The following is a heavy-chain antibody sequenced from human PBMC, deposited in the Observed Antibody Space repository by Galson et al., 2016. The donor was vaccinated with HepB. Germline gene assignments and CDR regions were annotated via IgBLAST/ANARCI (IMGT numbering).Heavy chain of an antibody. J-gene: IGHJ6*02. CDR1: GFNFGDYA. Sequence: SLRLSCAASGFNFGDYAMAWFRQAPGKGLEWVGFIRSKVYAGTTEYGASVKGRFIIPRDDSKSSAYLQMNSLKTDDTGVYYCTRDRRDFWSGFPGPGYYYYGMDVWGPGTTVTVSS. D-gene: IGHD3-3*01. CDR3: TRDRRDFWSGFPGPGYYYYGMDV. V-gene: IGHV3-49*03. CDR2: IRSKVYAGTT.